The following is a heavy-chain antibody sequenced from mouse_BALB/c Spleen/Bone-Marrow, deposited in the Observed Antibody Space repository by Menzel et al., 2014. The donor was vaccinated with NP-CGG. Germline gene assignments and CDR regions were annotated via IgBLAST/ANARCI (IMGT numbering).Heavy chain of an antibody. CDR1: GFNIKDYY. D-gene: IGHD3-2*01. CDR2: IDPENGNT. Sequence: EGKLQESGAELVRPGALVKLSCKASGFNIKDYYMHWVKQRPEQGLEWIGWIDPENGNTIYDPKLQGKASITPDTSSNTAYLQLSSLTSEDTAVYYCARWDSSGYVGFAYWGQGTLVTVSA. V-gene: IGHV14-1*02. J-gene: IGHJ3*01. CDR3: ARWDSSGYVGFAY.